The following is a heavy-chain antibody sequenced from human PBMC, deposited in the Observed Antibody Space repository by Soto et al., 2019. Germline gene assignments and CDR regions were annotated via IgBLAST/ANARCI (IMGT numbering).Heavy chain of an antibody. CDR2: INPNSGAT. Sequence: GASVKVSCKSSGYTFTGYYMYWVRQAPGQGLEWMGWINPNSGATNYAQKFQGRVTMTRDTSVSTAYMELSRLRSDDTAVYYCGRDLITIFGVVIIPGFDPWGQGTMVTVSS. J-gene: IGHJ5*02. V-gene: IGHV1-2*02. CDR1: GYTFTGYY. CDR3: GRDLITIFGVVIIPGFDP. D-gene: IGHD3-3*01.